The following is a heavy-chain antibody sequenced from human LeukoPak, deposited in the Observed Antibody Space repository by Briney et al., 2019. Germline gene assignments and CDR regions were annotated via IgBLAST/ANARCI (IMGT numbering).Heavy chain of an antibody. Sequence: PGRSLRLSCAASGFTISSYAMHWVRQAPGKGLEWVAVISYDGSNKYYADSVKGRFTISRDNSKNTLYLQMNSLRAEDTAVYYCARDPQLGYFDYWGQGTLVTVSS. D-gene: IGHD6-13*01. J-gene: IGHJ4*02. V-gene: IGHV3-30-3*01. CDR2: ISYDGSNK. CDR3: ARDPQLGYFDY. CDR1: GFTISSYA.